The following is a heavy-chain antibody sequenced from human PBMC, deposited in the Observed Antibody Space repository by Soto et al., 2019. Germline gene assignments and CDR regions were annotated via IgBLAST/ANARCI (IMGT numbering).Heavy chain of an antibody. Sequence: EVQLLESGGGSVQPGGSLKVSCAAAGFTFSNYAMSWVRQAPGKGLQWVSSITGDDGSTYYTDSVEGRFTISRDNSKNTLYLQINSLRAEDTAIYYCAKCDFPLWYGEAIFVHSGQGTLVTVSS. D-gene: IGHD3-10*01. CDR2: ITGDDGST. CDR1: GFTFSNYA. J-gene: IGHJ4*02. CDR3: AKCDFPLWYGEAIFVH. V-gene: IGHV3-23*01.